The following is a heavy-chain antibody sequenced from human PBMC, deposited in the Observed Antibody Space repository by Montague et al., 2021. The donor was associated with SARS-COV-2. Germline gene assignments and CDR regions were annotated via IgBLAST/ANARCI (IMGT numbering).Heavy chain of an antibody. CDR3: AKEVPRWYFDL. J-gene: IGHJ2*01. Sequence: SLRLSCAASGFTFSIYAIHWVRQAPGKGLEYVSAIGDRGINTYYADSVKGRFTISRDDSKNTVYLQMGSLKTEDMAVNYCAKEVPRWYFDLWGRGTPVTVSS. CDR2: IGDRGINT. CDR1: GFTFSIYA. V-gene: IGHV3-64*02.